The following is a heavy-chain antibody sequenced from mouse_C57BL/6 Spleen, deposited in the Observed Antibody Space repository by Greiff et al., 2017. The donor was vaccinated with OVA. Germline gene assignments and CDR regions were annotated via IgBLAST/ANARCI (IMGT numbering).Heavy chain of an antibody. CDR1: GFNIKDYY. J-gene: IGHJ4*01. Sequence: EVKLVESGAELVKPGASVKLSCTASGFNIKDYYMHWVKQRTEQGLEWIGRIDPEDGETKYAPKFQGKATITANTSSNTAYLQLSSLTAEDAAFYCCACGDYYVISAEAMDYWGQGTSVTVSS. V-gene: IGHV14-2*01. CDR2: IDPEDGET. CDR3: ACGDYYVISAEAMDY. D-gene: IGHD1-1*01.